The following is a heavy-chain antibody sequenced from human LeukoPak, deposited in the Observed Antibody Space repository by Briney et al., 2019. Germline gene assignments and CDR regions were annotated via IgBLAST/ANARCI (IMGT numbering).Heavy chain of an antibody. Sequence: SVKVSFKASGGTFSSYAISWVRQAPGQGLEWMGGIIPIFGTANYAQKFQGRATITADESTSTAYMELSSLRSEDTAVYYCARDIVVVPAAIVPWGFDPWGQGTLVTVSS. CDR2: IIPIFGTA. CDR3: ARDIVVVPAAIVPWGFDP. J-gene: IGHJ5*02. V-gene: IGHV1-69*01. CDR1: GGTFSSYA. D-gene: IGHD2-2*01.